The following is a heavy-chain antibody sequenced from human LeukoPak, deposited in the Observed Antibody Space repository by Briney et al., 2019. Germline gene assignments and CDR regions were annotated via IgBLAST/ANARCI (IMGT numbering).Heavy chain of an antibody. CDR3: ARVPNTLHAWFDP. Sequence: SETLSLTCAVYGGSFSSYYWSWIRQPPGKGLEWIGEINHSGSTNYNPSLKSRVTISVDTSKNQFSLKLSSVTAAGSAVYYCARVPNTLHAWFDPWGQGTLLTVSS. CDR2: INHSGST. D-gene: IGHD2-2*02. J-gene: IGHJ5*02. V-gene: IGHV4-34*01. CDR1: GGSFSSYY.